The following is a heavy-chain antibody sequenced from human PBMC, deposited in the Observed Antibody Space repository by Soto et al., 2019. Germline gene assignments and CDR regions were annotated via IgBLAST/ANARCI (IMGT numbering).Heavy chain of an antibody. CDR1: KFTFSSYA. CDR2: ISGSGDTT. Sequence: GGSLRLSCPASKFTFSSYAMSWVRQAPGKGLEWVSGISGSGDTTYYADSVKGRFTISRDNSRNTLYLQMNSLRGEDTAVYYCARYFRGSGRYFFDYWGQGTLVTVAS. J-gene: IGHJ4*02. CDR3: ARYFRGSGRYFFDY. V-gene: IGHV3-23*01. D-gene: IGHD6-19*01.